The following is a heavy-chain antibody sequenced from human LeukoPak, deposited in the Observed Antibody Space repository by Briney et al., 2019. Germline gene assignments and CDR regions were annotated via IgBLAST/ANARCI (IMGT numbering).Heavy chain of an antibody. CDR3: ARHYGP. CDR2: IYYSGST. Sequence: SETQSLTCTVSGGSISGSSYFWGWIRQPPGKGLEWIGSIYYSGSTYYNPSLKSRVTISVDTSKNQFSLKLSSVTAADTAVYYRARHYGPWGQGTLVTVSS. J-gene: IGHJ5*02. D-gene: IGHD3-16*01. CDR1: GGSISGSSYF. V-gene: IGHV4-39*01.